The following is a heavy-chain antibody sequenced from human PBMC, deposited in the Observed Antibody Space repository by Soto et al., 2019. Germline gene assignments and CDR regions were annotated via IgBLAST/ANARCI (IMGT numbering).Heavy chain of an antibody. CDR1: GYTFTSYG. J-gene: IGHJ6*02. V-gene: IGHV1-18*01. D-gene: IGHD6-6*01. Sequence: ASVKVSCKASGYTFTSYGISWVRQAPGQGLEWMGWISAYNGNTKYAQKLQGTVTMTTDTSTSTAYMELRSLRSDDTAVYYCARKYSSSSDYYYGMDVWGQGTTVTVSS. CDR2: ISAYNGNT. CDR3: ARKYSSSSDYYYGMDV.